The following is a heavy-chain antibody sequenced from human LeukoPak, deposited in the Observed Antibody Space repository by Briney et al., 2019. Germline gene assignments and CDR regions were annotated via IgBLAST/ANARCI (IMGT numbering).Heavy chain of an antibody. D-gene: IGHD1-1*01. J-gene: IGHJ4*02. CDR1: GFTVSSNY. CDR3: AGDRVNWNDVGGLFDY. CDR2: IYSGGST. Sequence: PGGSLRLSCAASGFTVSSNYMSWVRQAPGKGLEWVSLIYSGGSTSYADSVKGRFTFSRDNSKNTLYLQMNGLRAEDTAVYYCAGDRVNWNDVGGLFDYWGQGTLVTVSS. V-gene: IGHV3-53*01.